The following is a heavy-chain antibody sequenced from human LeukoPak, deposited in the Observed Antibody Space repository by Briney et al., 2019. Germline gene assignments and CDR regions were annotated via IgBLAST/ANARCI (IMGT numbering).Heavy chain of an antibody. V-gene: IGHV3-48*03. CDR2: ISSSGSTI. CDR1: GFTFSSYE. D-gene: IGHD3-3*01. CDR3: ARTPFGVVPYYYGMDV. Sequence: GGSLRLSCAASGFTFSSYEMNWLRQAPGKGLEWVSYISSSGSTIYYADSVKGRFTISRDNAKNSLYLQMNSLRAEDTAVYYCARTPFGVVPYYYGMDVWGQGTTVTVSS. J-gene: IGHJ6*02.